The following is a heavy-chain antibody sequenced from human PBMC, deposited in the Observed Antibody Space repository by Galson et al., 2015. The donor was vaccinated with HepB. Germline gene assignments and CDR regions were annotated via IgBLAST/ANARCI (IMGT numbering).Heavy chain of an antibody. V-gene: IGHV1-2*02. D-gene: IGHD3-10*01. J-gene: IGHJ4*02. CDR3: VRDGSFDS. CDR2: LNPSTGVT. CDR1: GYTFNDYY. Sequence: SVKVSCKASGYTFNDYYIHWVRQAPGQGLEWMGWLNPSTGVTKCAQKFQGTVTMTRDTSISTAYMEPSGLTSDDTAVYNCVRDGSFDSWGQGTLIIVSS.